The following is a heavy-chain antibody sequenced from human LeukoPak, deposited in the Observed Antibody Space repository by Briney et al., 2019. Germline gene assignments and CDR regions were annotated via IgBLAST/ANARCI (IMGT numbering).Heavy chain of an antibody. D-gene: IGHD5-18*01. V-gene: IGHV1-69*13. Sequence: SVKVSCKASGGTFSSYAISWVRQAPGQGLEWMGGIIPIFGTANYAQKFQGRVTITADESTSTAYMELSSLRSEDTAVYYCASVDTATYYFDYWGQGTLVTVSS. CDR1: GGTFSSYA. CDR2: IIPIFGTA. J-gene: IGHJ4*02. CDR3: ASVDTATYYFDY.